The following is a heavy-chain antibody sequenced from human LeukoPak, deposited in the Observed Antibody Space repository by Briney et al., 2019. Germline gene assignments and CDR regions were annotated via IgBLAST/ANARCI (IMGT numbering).Heavy chain of an antibody. J-gene: IGHJ3*02. CDR2: ISSSSSYI. CDR1: GFTFGSYS. Sequence: GGSLRLSCAASGFTFGSYSMNWVRQAPGKGLEWVSSISSSSSYIYYADSVKGRFTISRDNAKNSLYLQMNSLRAEDTAVYYCARDNSSSWPDAFDIWGQGTMVTVSS. D-gene: IGHD6-13*01. V-gene: IGHV3-21*01. CDR3: ARDNSSSWPDAFDI.